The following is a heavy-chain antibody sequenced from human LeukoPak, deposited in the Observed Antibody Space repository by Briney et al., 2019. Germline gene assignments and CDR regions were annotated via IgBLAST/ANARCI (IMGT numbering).Heavy chain of an antibody. CDR3: ARDEQGIAVAGVDY. J-gene: IGHJ4*02. CDR2: ISAYNGNT. V-gene: IGHV1-18*01. Sequence: ASVKVSCKASGYTFTSYGISWVRQAPGQGLEWMGWISAYNGNTNYAQKLQGRVTMTTDTSTSTAYMELRTLRPDDTAVYYCARDEQGIAVAGVDYWGQGTLVTVSS. D-gene: IGHD6-19*01. CDR1: GYTFTSYG.